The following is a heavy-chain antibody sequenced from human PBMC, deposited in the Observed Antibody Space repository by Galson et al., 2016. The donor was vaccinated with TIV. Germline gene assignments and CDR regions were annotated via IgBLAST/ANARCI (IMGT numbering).Heavy chain of an antibody. CDR1: GFSLGDYW. Sequence: SLRLSCAASGFSLGDYWINWVRQAPGKGLEWVANINQDASKKYYVGSVKGRFTISRDNAKNSVYLQMNSLGAGDAAVYYCARAMAAADSYWGQGTLVTVSS. V-gene: IGHV3-7*01. J-gene: IGHJ4*02. D-gene: IGHD6-13*01. CDR2: INQDASKK. CDR3: ARAMAAADSY.